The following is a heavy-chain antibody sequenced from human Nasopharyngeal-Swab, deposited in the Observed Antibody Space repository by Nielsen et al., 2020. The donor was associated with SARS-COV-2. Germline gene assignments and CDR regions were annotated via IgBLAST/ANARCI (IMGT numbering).Heavy chain of an antibody. CDR2: ISHNSGT. CDR1: GVSITSQY. J-gene: IGHJ5*02. CDR3: AKEGATGWFDP. V-gene: IGHV4-59*11. Sequence: GSLRLSFTVSGVSITSQYWSWIPQPPGKGLEWIGYISHNSGTSYSPSLKSRVTMFMDTSKNQFSLRLRSVTAADTAVYYCAKEGATGWFDPWGQGTLVTVSS.